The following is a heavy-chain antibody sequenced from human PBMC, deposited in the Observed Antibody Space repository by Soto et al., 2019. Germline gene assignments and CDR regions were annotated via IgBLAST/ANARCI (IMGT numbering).Heavy chain of an antibody. CDR2: IGGYNGDS. D-gene: IGHD2-8*01. Sequence: QPQLVQSGAEVRKPGASVNVSCKASGYTFTTYGISWVRQAPGQGLEWMGWIGGYNGDSHNAQEFQGRLTMTRDTSTKTAYMELRSLRSDDTAVYYCARVGNNGWPLEYDYGGQGTLVTVSS. V-gene: IGHV1-18*04. CDR3: ARVGNNGWPLEYDY. CDR1: GYTFTTYG. J-gene: IGHJ4*02.